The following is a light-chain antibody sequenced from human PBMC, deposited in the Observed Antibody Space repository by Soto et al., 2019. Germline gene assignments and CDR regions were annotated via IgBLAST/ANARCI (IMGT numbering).Light chain of an antibody. J-gene: IGKJ2*02. CDR3: MQTIQLLWT. CDR2: ELS. V-gene: IGKV2D-29*01. CDR1: QSLLHSDGKTY. Sequence: IVMTQSPLSLAVTPGQPASISCKSSQSLLHSDGKTYVNWYLQRPGQPPQFLIYELSNRFSGVPDRFSGSGSGTHFTLKISLVEAEDVEVYYCMQTIQLLWTFGQGTKLEI.